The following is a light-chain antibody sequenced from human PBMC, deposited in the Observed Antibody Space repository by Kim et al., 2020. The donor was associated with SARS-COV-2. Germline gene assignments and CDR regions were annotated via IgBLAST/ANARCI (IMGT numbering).Light chain of an antibody. CDR3: SSYTTSSTNWV. CDR2: DVS. CDR1: SSDVGGYNY. V-gene: IGLV2-14*03. J-gene: IGLJ3*02. Sequence: QSALTQPASVSGSPGQSITISCTGTSSDVGGYNYVSWYQQHPGKAPKLMIYDVSNRPSGVSNRFSGSKSGNMASLTISGLQAEDEADYYCSSYTTSSTNWVFGGGTQLTVL.